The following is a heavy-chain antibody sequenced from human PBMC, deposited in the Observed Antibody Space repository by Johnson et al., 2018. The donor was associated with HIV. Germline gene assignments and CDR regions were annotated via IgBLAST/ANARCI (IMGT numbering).Heavy chain of an antibody. CDR2: IYSGGST. CDR1: GFTVSSIY. J-gene: IGHJ3*02. Sequence: EVQLVESGGGVVQPGRSLRLSCAASGFTVSSIYMSWVRQAPGKGLEWVSIIYSGGSTYYADSVKGRFTISRDNSKNTLYLQRNSLRAEDTAVYYCAKAPGRGSPGAFDICVQGTMVTVSS. CDR3: AKAPGRGSPGAFDI. V-gene: IGHV3-66*01. D-gene: IGHD1-26*01.